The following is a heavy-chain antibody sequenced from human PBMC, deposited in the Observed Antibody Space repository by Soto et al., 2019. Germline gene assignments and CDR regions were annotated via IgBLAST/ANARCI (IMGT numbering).Heavy chain of an antibody. CDR3: ARLREGPADDY. V-gene: IGHV1-69*02. Sequence: ASVKVSCKASGGTFSSYTISWVRLAPGQGLEWMGRIIPILGIANYAQKFQGRVTITADKSTSTAYMELSSLRSEDTAVYYCARLREGPADDYWGQGTLVTVSS. CDR2: IIPILGIA. J-gene: IGHJ4*02. CDR1: GGTFSSYT.